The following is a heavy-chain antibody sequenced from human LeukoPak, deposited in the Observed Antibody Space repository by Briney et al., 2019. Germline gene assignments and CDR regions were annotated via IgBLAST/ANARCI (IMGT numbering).Heavy chain of an antibody. CDR2: IYYSGST. CDR3: ARHISGNYGGYFDY. D-gene: IGHD1-26*01. Sequence: SETLSLTCTVSGGSISSSSYYWGWIRQPPGKGLEWIGNIYYSGSTYYNPSLKSRVTISVDTSKNQFSLKLTSVTAPDTAVYYCARHISGNYGGYFDYWGQGTLVAVSS. J-gene: IGHJ4*02. CDR1: GGSISSSSYY. V-gene: IGHV4-39*01.